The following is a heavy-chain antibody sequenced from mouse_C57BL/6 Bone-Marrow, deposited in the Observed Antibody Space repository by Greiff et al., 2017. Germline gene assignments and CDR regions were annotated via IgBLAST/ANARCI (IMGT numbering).Heavy chain of an antibody. J-gene: IGHJ4*01. V-gene: IGHV14-2*01. Sequence: EVQLQQSGAELVKPGASVKLSCTASGFNIKDYYMHWVKQRTEQGLEWIGRIDPEDGETKYAPKFQGKATKTADTSSNTAYRQLSSLTSEDTAVSYCARWPIVTTCYAMDYWGQGTSVTVSS. CDR2: IDPEDGET. CDR3: ARWPIVTTCYAMDY. D-gene: IGHD2-5*01. CDR1: GFNIKDYY.